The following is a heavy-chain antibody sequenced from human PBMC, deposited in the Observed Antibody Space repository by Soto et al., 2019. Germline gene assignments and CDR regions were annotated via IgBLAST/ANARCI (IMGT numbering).Heavy chain of an antibody. J-gene: IGHJ5*02. CDR3: ARYSSSSDFWFDP. V-gene: IGHV4-34*01. Sequence: SETLSLTCAVYGGSFSGYYWSWIRQPPGKGLEWIGEINHSGSTNYNPSLKSRVTISVDTSKNQFSLKLSSVTAADTAVYYCARYSSSSDFWFDPWGQGTLVTVSS. D-gene: IGHD6-6*01. CDR1: GGSFSGYY. CDR2: INHSGST.